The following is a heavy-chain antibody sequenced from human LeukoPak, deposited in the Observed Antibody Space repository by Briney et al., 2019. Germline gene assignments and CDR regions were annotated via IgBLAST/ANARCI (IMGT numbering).Heavy chain of an antibody. V-gene: IGHV3-23*01. CDR2: TSSSDAGT. CDR1: GFTFSSYA. D-gene: IGHD6-13*01. Sequence: GGSLRLSCAASGFTFSSYAMSWVRQAPGKGLEWGSATSSSDAGTYYADSVRGGFTISRDNSKNTLYMQVNSVRAEATGGNYGAMESSSWYPDAFDIWGQGTMVTVSS. J-gene: IGHJ3*02. CDR3: AMESSSWYPDAFDI.